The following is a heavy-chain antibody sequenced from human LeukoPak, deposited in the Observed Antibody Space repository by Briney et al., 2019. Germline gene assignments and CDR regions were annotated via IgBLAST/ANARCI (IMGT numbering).Heavy chain of an antibody. CDR1: GYTFTSYY. Sequence: ASVKVSCKASGYTFTSYYMHWVRQAPGQGLEWMGWISAYNGNTNYAQKLQGRVTMTTDTSTSTAYMELRSLRSDDTAVYYCARVGYSSSWYYFDYWGQGTLVTVSS. D-gene: IGHD6-13*01. CDR2: ISAYNGNT. V-gene: IGHV1-18*01. CDR3: ARVGYSSSWYYFDY. J-gene: IGHJ4*02.